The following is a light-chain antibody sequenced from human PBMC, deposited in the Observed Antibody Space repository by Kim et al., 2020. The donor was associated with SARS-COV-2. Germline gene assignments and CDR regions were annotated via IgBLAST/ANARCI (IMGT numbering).Light chain of an antibody. J-gene: IGKJ4*01. CDR3: QQRSSWPLT. CDR2: DAS. CDR1: QSVSTY. V-gene: IGKV3-11*01. Sequence: WCPGERATLSCRASQSVSTYLAWYQQRSGQAPRVLIYDASNRATGIPARFSGSGSGTDFTLTISSLQPEDFAVYYCQQRSSWPLTFGGGTKVDIK.